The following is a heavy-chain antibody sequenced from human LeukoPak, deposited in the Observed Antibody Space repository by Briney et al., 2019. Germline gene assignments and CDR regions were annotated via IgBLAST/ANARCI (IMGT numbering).Heavy chain of an antibody. D-gene: IGHD2-15*01. Sequence: GGSLRLSCAASGFTFSDYYMSWIRQAPGKGLEWVSYISSSGSTIYYADSVKGRFTISRDNSKNTLYLQMNSLRAEDTAVYYCAKKICSGGSCYSFYYWGQGTLVTVSS. CDR3: AKKICSGGSCYSFYY. V-gene: IGHV3-11*01. J-gene: IGHJ4*02. CDR2: ISSSGSTI. CDR1: GFTFSDYY.